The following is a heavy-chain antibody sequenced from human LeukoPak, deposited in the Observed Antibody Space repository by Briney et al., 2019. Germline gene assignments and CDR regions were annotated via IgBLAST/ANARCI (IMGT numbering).Heavy chain of an antibody. Sequence: PGGSLRLSCAASGFTSSDYYMTWIRQAPGKGLEWVSYISGVASDIHYADSVKGRFTISRDNAKNSVYLQVNSLRAEDTAVYYCARGGAHGMDVWGQGTTVTVSS. CDR2: ISGVASDI. D-gene: IGHD1-26*01. CDR3: ARGGAHGMDV. V-gene: IGHV3-11*01. CDR1: GFTSSDYY. J-gene: IGHJ6*02.